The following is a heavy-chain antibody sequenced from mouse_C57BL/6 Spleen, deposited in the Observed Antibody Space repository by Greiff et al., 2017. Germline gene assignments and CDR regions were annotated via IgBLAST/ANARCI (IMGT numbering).Heavy chain of an antibody. CDR3: ARPFITTVGSSMDY. CDR2: ISYDGSN. CDR1: GYSITSGYY. J-gene: IGHJ4*01. V-gene: IGHV3-6*01. Sequence: EVQLQESGPGLVKPSQSLSLTCSVTGYSITSGYYWNWIRQFPGNKLEWMGYISYDGSNNYNPSLKNRISITRDTSKNQFFLKLNSVTTEDTATYYCARPFITTVGSSMDYWGQGTSVTVSS. D-gene: IGHD1-1*01.